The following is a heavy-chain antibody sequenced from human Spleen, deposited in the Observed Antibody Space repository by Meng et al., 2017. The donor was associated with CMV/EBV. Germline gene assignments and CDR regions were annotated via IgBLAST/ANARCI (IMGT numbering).Heavy chain of an antibody. CDR2: IFHSGST. CDR3: ASEDYDTSANEA. J-gene: IGHJ5*02. D-gene: IGHD3-22*01. CDR1: GGSISRTNFF. Sequence: SETLSLTCTVSGGSISRTNFFWGWIRQPPGKRLEWIGSIFHSGSTYHNPSLMSRVTMSIETSKNQFSLKLTSVTAADTAVYYCASEDYDTSANEAWGLGTLVTVS. V-gene: IGHV4-39*07.